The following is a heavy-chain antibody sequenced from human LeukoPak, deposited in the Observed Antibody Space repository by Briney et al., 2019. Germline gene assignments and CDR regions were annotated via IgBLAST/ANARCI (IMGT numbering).Heavy chain of an antibody. CDR3: ARDRAGGFDY. CDR2: IYYSGST. V-gene: IGHV4-59*01. J-gene: IGHJ4*02. D-gene: IGHD3-10*01. CDR1: GGSISSYY. Sequence: SETLSLTCTVSGGSISSYYWSWTRQPPGKGLEWIGYIYYSGSTNYNPSLKSRVTISVDTSKNQFSLKLSSVTAADTAVYYCARDRAGGFDYWGQGTLVTVSS.